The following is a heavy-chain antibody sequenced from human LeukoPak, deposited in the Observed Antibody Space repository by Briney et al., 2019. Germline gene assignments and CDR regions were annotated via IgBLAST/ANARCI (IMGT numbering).Heavy chain of an antibody. CDR2: ISSSGSTI. V-gene: IGHV3-48*03. J-gene: IGHJ5*02. Sequence: GGSLRLSCAASGFTFSSYEMNWVRQAPGKGLEWVSYISSSGSTIYYADSVKGRFTISRDNAKNSLYLQMNSLRAEDTAVYYCAREIAVAGTVWFDPWGQGTLVTVSS. D-gene: IGHD6-19*01. CDR1: GFTFSSYE. CDR3: AREIAVAGTVWFDP.